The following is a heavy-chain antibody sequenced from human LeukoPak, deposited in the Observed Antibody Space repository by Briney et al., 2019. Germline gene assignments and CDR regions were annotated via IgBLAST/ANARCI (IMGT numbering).Heavy chain of an antibody. CDR1: GFTFSSYS. D-gene: IGHD3-22*01. Sequence: GGSLRLSCAASGFTFSSYSMNWVRQAPGKGLEWVSSISTGSSYIYYADSVKGRFTISRDNAKNSLYLQMNSLRAEDTAVYYCARVLHRRNYDSSVYYGYWGQGTLVTVSS. V-gene: IGHV3-21*01. J-gene: IGHJ4*02. CDR3: ARVLHRRNYDSSVYYGY. CDR2: ISTGSSYI.